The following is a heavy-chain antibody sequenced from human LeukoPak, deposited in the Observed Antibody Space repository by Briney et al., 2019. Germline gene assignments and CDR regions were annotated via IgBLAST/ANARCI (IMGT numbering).Heavy chain of an antibody. Sequence: PSQTLSLTCSVSGGSISSYYWSWIRQPPGKGLEWIGYIYYSGSTNYNPSLKSRVTILVDTSKNQFSLKLSSVTAADTAVYYCARWVRGDLNWFDPWGQGTLVTVSS. CDR3: ARWVRGDLNWFDP. CDR2: IYYSGST. D-gene: IGHD3-10*01. CDR1: GGSISSYY. J-gene: IGHJ5*02. V-gene: IGHV4-59*01.